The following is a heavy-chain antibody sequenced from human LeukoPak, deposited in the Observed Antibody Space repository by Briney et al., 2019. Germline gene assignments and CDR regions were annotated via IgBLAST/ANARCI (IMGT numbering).Heavy chain of an antibody. CDR2: ISYDGSDK. J-gene: IGHJ4*02. CDR3: AKDVSSTSFFDS. CDR1: GFTFSSYP. V-gene: IGHV3-30*04. D-gene: IGHD2-2*01. Sequence: GGSLRLSCAASGFTFSSYPMHWVRQAPGKGLEWVAGISYDGSDKYYAASVKGRFTISRDNSKNTLYLQMNSLRAEDTAVYYCAKDVSSTSFFDSWGQGTLVTVSS.